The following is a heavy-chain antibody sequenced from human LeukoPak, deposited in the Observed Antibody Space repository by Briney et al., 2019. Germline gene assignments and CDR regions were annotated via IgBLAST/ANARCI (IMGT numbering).Heavy chain of an antibody. D-gene: IGHD3-22*01. CDR2: ISGSGGST. CDR1: GLTFSSYA. CDR3: AKDHRITMIVVAKNVFDY. J-gene: IGHJ4*02. V-gene: IGHV3-23*01. Sequence: GGSLRLSCAASGLTFSSYAMSWVRQAPGKGLEGVSAISGSGGSTYYADSVKGRFTISRDNSKNTLYLQMNSLRAEDAAVYYCAKDHRITMIVVAKNVFDYWGQGTLVTVSS.